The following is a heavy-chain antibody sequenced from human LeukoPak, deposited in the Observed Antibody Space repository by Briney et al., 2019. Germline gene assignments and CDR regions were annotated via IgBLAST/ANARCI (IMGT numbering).Heavy chain of an antibody. CDR2: ISSNGGST. Sequence: GGSLRLSCAASGFTFSSYAMHWVRQAPGKGLEYVSAISSNGGSTYYANSVKGRFTISRDNSKNTLYLQMGSLRAEDMAVYYCARGPSGSYPVAFDIWGQGTMVTVSS. CDR1: GFTFSSYA. V-gene: IGHV3-64*01. J-gene: IGHJ3*02. CDR3: ARGPSGSYPVAFDI. D-gene: IGHD1-26*01.